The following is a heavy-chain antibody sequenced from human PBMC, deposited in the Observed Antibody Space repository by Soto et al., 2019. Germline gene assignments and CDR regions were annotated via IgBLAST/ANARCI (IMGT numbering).Heavy chain of an antibody. J-gene: IGHJ4*02. CDR2: ISNSGDYI. CDR3: ARDESAGSSIRY. V-gene: IGHV3-21*01. CDR1: GSTFRTYG. Sequence: SLRLSCTASGSTFRTYGMNWVRQAPGKGLEWVSSISNSGDYIYYADSVQGRFTISRDNAKNSLYLQMNSLRAEDTAVYFCARDESAGSSIRYWGQGIPVTVSS. D-gene: IGHD2-2*01.